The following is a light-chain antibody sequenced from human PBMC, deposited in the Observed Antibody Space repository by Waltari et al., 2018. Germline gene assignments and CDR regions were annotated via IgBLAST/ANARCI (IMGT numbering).Light chain of an antibody. CDR2: WAS. CDR3: HQYSTTPWT. J-gene: IGKJ1*01. V-gene: IGKV4-1*01. Sequence: DFVMTQSPDSLAVSLGERATINCKSSQSVLYSPNSKHYLAWYQQKPGQPPKLLIYWASTRESGVPDRFSGSGSETDFTLTISSLQAEDVAVYYCHQYSTTPWTFGQGTKVEI. CDR1: QSVLYSPNSKHY.